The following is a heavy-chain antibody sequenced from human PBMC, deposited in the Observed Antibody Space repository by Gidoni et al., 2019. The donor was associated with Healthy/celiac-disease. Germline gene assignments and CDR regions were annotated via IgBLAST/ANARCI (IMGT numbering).Heavy chain of an antibody. CDR1: GVTFTSSA. D-gene: IGHD6-19*01. CDR3: AADGYSSGSYY. CDR2: IVVGSGNT. Sequence: PEVKKPGTSVKVSSQASGVTFTSSAVQWVRQARGQRLERIGWIVVGSGNTNYAQKFQERVTITRDMSTSTSYMDLSSLSSEDTAVYYCAADGYSSGSYYWGQGTLVTVSS. J-gene: IGHJ4*02. V-gene: IGHV1-58*01.